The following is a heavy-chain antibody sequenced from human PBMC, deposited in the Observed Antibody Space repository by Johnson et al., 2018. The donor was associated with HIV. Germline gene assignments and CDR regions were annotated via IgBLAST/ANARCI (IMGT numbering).Heavy chain of an antibody. V-gene: IGHV3-9*01. CDR1: GFSFDDYA. CDR3: AKVDCGGDRCAGYDPFNL. Sequence: VQLVESGGGLVQPGRSLRLSCAASGFSFDDYAMYWVRQAPGKGLEWVSGISWNSDDIDYADSVKGRFTISRDNAKNTVDLQMNSLRVEDTAVYYCAKVDCGGDRCAGYDPFNLWGQGTLVTVSS. CDR2: ISWNSDDI. D-gene: IGHD2-21*01. J-gene: IGHJ3*01.